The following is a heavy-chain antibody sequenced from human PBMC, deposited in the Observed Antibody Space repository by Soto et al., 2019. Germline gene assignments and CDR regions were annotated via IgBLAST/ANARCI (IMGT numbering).Heavy chain of an antibody. CDR1: GFTFSDYS. Sequence: EVQLVESGGGLVQPGGSLRLSCAATGFTFSDYSMNWVRQAPGQGLEWVSYIRSSGSAVYYADSVKGRFTISRDNAKNSRYLQMNSLRDEDTAVYYGARNGIGSSWGDTDYWGQGTLVTVSS. J-gene: IGHJ4*02. D-gene: IGHD6-13*01. CDR3: ARNGIGSSWGDTDY. CDR2: IRSSGSAV. V-gene: IGHV3-48*02.